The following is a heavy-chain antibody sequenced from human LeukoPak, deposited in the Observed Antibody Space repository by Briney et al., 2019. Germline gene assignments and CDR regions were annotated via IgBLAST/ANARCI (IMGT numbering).Heavy chain of an antibody. J-gene: IGHJ6*03. D-gene: IGHD3/OR15-3a*01. V-gene: IGHV1-2*02. CDR2: INPKNGVT. CDR1: GYTFTGYY. CDR3: ARGSAFWTGYDYYYYYMDV. Sequence: GASVKVSCKASGYTFTGYYMHWVRQAPGQGLEWMGWINPKNGVTNFAQHFQGRVTMTTDTSIRTASMELSRLRSDDTAVYYCARGSAFWTGYDYYYYYMDVWGKGTTVTVSS.